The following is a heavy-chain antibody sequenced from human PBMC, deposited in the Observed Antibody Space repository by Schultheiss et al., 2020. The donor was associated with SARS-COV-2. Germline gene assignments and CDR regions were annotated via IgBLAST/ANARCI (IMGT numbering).Heavy chain of an antibody. Sequence: SETLSLTCTVSGGSISSYYWSWIRQPPGKGLEWIGSIYHSGSTYYNPSLKSRVTISVDTSKNQFSLKLSSVTAADTAVYYCASRYCSSTSCYFDYWGQGTLVTVSS. CDR3: ASRYCSSTSCYFDY. CDR1: GGSISSYY. CDR2: IYHSGST. J-gene: IGHJ4*02. V-gene: IGHV4-59*04. D-gene: IGHD2-2*01.